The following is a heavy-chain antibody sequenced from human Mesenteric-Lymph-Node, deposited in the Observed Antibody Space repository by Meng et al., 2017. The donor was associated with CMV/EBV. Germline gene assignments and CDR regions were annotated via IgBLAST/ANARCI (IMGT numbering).Heavy chain of an antibody. CDR1: GYTFTSYG. D-gene: IGHD5-18*01. CDR2: ISGYNGNT. J-gene: IGHJ4*02. V-gene: IGHV1-18*01. CDR3: ARSHGGTPLEY. Sequence: ASVKVSCKASGYTFTSYGISWVRQAPGQGLEWMGWISGYNGNTKYAQKFQGRVTMTIDTSTSTAYMELRSLRSDDTAVYYCARSHGGTPLEYWGQGTLVTVSS.